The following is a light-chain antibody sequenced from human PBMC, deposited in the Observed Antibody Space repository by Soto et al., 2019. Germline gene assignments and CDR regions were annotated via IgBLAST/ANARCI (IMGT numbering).Light chain of an antibody. CDR1: QSFSSN. J-gene: IGKJ5*01. CDR3: QQRSNWPIT. V-gene: IGKV3-15*01. CDR2: GAS. Sequence: EIVMTQSPATLSVSPGERATLSCRASQSFSSNLAWYQQEPGQAPRLLIYGASTRATGIPARFSGSGSGTDFTLTISSLEPEDFAVYYCQQRSNWPITFGQGTRLEIK.